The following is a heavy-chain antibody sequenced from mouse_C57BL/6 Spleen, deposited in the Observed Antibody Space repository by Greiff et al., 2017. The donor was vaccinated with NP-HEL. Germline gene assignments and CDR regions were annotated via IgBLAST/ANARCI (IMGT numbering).Heavy chain of an antibody. D-gene: IGHD1-1*01. J-gene: IGHJ4*01. CDR3: ARSRTDYYGSSYAHYYAMDY. CDR2: IFPGSGST. V-gene: IGHV1-75*01. Sequence: QVQLKESGPELVKPGASVKISCKASGYTFTDYYINWVKQRPGQGLEWIGWIFPGSGSTYYNEKFKGKATLTVDKSSSTAYMLLSSLTSEDSAVYFCARSRTDYYGSSYAHYYAMDYWGQGTSVTVSS. CDR1: GYTFTDYY.